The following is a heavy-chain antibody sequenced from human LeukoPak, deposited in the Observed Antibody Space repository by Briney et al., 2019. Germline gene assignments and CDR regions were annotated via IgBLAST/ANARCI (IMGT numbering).Heavy chain of an antibody. D-gene: IGHD3-22*01. CDR2: INPNSGGT. CDR1: GYTFTGYY. J-gene: IGHJ4*02. CDR3: ARDFFVGYYIDKEIRDY. Sequence: ASVKVSCKASGYTFTGYYMHWVRQAPGQGLEWMGWINPNSGGTNYAQKFQGRVTTTKDTSISTAYMELSRLRSDDTAVYYCARDFFVGYYIDKEIRDYWGQGTLVTVSS. V-gene: IGHV1-2*02.